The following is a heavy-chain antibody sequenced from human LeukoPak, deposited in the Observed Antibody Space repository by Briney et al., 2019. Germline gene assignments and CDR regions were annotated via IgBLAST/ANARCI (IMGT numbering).Heavy chain of an antibody. CDR2: ISSTSAYI. J-gene: IGHJ6*03. V-gene: IGHV3-21*01. CDR1: GFALKSYS. Sequence: TGGSLRLSCAGSGFALKSYSLSWVRQAPGKGLEWVSSISSTSAYIYYADSVKGRFTISRDNSKSTLYLQMNSLRAEDTAVYYCSSSWYGYYHMDVWGKGTTVTVSS. CDR3: SSSWYGYYHMDV. D-gene: IGHD6-13*01.